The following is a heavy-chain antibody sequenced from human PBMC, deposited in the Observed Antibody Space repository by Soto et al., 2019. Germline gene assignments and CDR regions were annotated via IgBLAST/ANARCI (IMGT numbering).Heavy chain of an antibody. D-gene: IGHD3-22*01. Sequence: HLQLQESGPGLVKPSETLSLTCTVSGDSISNSNYYWGWIRQPPGKGLEWIANIYYSGITYCNPSLKSRVAISVDTSKNQFSLKLSSVTAADTAIYYCVRSNSGYYKWFDPWGQGTLVTVSS. J-gene: IGHJ5*02. CDR3: VRSNSGYYKWFDP. CDR1: GDSISNSNYY. V-gene: IGHV4-39*01. CDR2: IYYSGIT.